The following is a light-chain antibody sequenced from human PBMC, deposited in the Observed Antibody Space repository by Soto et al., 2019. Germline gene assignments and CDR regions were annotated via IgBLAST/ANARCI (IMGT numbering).Light chain of an antibody. V-gene: IGLV2-14*01. J-gene: IGLJ1*01. CDR2: EVT. CDR1: STDVGGYNY. CDR3: GSYSSTDTPFV. Sequence: QSALAQPSSVSGSPGQSITISCTGTSTDVGGYNYVSWYQHHSGKAPKLLIYEVTNRPSGTSDRFSGSKSVNTASLTISGLQADDESDYYCGSYSSTDTPFVFGTGTKVTVL.